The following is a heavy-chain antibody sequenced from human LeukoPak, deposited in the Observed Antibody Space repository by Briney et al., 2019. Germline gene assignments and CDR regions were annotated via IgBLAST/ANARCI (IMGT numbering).Heavy chain of an antibody. J-gene: IGHJ4*02. Sequence: GGSLRLSCAASGFTFSSYAMSWVRQAPGKGLEWVSAISGSGGSTCYADSVKGRFTISRDNSKNTLYLQMNSLRAEDTAVYYCAKNPRIAVAGRVDYWGQGTLVTVSS. CDR2: ISGSGGST. D-gene: IGHD6-19*01. V-gene: IGHV3-23*01. CDR1: GFTFSSYA. CDR3: AKNPRIAVAGRVDY.